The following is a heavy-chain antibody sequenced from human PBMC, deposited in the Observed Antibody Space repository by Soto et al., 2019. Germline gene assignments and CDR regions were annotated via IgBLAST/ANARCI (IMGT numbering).Heavy chain of an antibody. CDR2: IYPGDSDT. CDR1: GYSFTSYW. D-gene: IGHD3-10*01. V-gene: IGHV5-51*07. Sequence: GESLKISCKGSGYSFTSYWISWVHQMPGEGLDWMGVIYPGDSDTRYSPSFHGQVTISADKSISTAYLQWSSLKASDTAMYFCARLPGVRGVFDGFNVWGQGTMVTVSS. CDR3: ARLPGVRGVFDGFNV. J-gene: IGHJ3*01.